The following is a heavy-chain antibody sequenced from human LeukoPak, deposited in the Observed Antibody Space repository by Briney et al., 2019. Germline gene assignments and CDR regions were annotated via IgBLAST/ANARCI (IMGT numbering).Heavy chain of an antibody. V-gene: IGHV3-30*18. Sequence: GGSLRLSCAASGFTFSSYGMHWVRQAPGKGLEWVAVISNDGNIKYYVDSVKGRFTISRDNSKNTLYLQMNSLRAEDTAVYYCAKDPSSGSYYRSDAFDIWGQGTMVTVSS. CDR1: GFTFSSYG. J-gene: IGHJ3*02. CDR2: ISNDGNIK. D-gene: IGHD3-10*01. CDR3: AKDPSSGSYYRSDAFDI.